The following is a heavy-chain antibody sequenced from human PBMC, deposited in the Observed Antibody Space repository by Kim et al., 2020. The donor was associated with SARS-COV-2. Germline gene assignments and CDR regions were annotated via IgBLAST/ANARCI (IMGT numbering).Heavy chain of an antibody. CDR1: GFTFSSYA. CDR2: ISGSGGST. Sequence: GGSLRRSCAASGFTFSSYAMSWVRQAPGKGLEWVSAISGSGGSTYYADSVKGRVTISIDNSKNTLYLQMNSLRAEDTAVYYCAKEGYYGSGNWFDPWGQGTLVTVSS. CDR3: AKEGYYGSGNWFDP. V-gene: IGHV3-23*01. J-gene: IGHJ5*02. D-gene: IGHD3-10*01.